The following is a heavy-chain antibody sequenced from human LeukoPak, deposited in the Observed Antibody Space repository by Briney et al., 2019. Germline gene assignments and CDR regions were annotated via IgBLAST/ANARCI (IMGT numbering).Heavy chain of an antibody. CDR2: INPNSGGT. Sequence: GASVKVSCKASRYTFTGYYMHWVRQAPGQGLERMGWINPNSGGTNYAQKFQGRVTMTRDTSISTAYMELSRLRSDDTAVYYCARRVWGGNYDLDYWGQGTLVTVSS. D-gene: IGHD3-16*01. V-gene: IGHV1-2*02. CDR1: RYTFTGYY. CDR3: ARRVWGGNYDLDY. J-gene: IGHJ4*02.